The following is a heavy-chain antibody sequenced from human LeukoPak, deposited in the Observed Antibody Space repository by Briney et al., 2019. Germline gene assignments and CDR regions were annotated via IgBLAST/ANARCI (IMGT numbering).Heavy chain of an antibody. D-gene: IGHD3-22*01. CDR2: MNPNSGNT. V-gene: IGHV1-8*01. CDR3: ARGKIGKGGPRWFDP. CDR1: GYTFTSYD. J-gene: IGHJ5*02. Sequence: ASVKVSCTASGYTFTSYDINWVRQATGQGLEWMGWMNPNSGNTGYAQKFQGRVTMTRNTSISTAYMELSSLRSEDTAVYYCARGKIGKGGPRWFDPWGQGTLVTVSS.